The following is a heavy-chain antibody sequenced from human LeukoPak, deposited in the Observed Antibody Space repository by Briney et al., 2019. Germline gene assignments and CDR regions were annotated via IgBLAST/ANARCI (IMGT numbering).Heavy chain of an antibody. J-gene: IGHJ6*02. D-gene: IGHD6-13*01. CDR3: ARSFEAAAGIKNYYYGMDV. CDR2: ISAYNGNT. Sequence: ASVKVSCKASGYTFTSYGISWVRQAPGQGLEWMGWISAYNGNTNYAQKLQGRVTMTTDTSTSTAYMELRSLRSDDTAVYYCARSFEAAAGIKNYYYGMDVWGQGTTVTVSS. CDR1: GYTFTSYG. V-gene: IGHV1-18*01.